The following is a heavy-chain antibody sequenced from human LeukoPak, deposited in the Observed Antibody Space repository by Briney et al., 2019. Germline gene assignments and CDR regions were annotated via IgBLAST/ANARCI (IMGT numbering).Heavy chain of an antibody. D-gene: IGHD3-22*01. CDR1: GFTVSSNY. V-gene: IGHV3-53*01. J-gene: IGHJ5*02. Sequence: GGSLRLSCAASGFTVSSNYMSWVRQAPGKGLEWVSVIYSGGSTYYADSVKGRFTISRDNSKNTLYLQMNSLRAEDTAVYYCARDRKIGAGFRYNWFDPWGQGTLVTVSS. CDR3: ARDRKIGAGFRYNWFDP. CDR2: IYSGGST.